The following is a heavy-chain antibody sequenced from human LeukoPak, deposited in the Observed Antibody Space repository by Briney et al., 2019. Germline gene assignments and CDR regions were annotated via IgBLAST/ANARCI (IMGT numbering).Heavy chain of an antibody. D-gene: IGHD1-1*01. V-gene: IGHV4-4*07. Sequence: SETLSLTCAVSGISISNYYWSWIRQPAGKGLERIGRIYTSGNTNYKPPLKSRLTISVDKSKNHLSLKLTSLTAADTAFYYCAGGPSGTAFDDWGHGTLVTVSS. CDR3: AGGPSGTAFDD. J-gene: IGHJ4*01. CDR1: GISISNYY. CDR2: IYTSGNT.